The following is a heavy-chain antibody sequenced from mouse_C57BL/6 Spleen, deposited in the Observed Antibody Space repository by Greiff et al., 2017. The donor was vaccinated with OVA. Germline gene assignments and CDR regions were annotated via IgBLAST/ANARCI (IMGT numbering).Heavy chain of an antibody. D-gene: IGHD2-2*01. J-gene: IGHJ3*01. CDR1: GYTFTSYG. Sequence: VQLQQSGAELARPGASVKLSCKASGYTFTSYGISWVKQRTGQGLEWIGEIYPRSGNTYYNEKFKGKATLTADKSSSTAYMELRSLTSEDSAVYFCARGGYDWFAYWGQGTLVTVSA. CDR3: ARGGYDWFAY. V-gene: IGHV1-81*01. CDR2: IYPRSGNT.